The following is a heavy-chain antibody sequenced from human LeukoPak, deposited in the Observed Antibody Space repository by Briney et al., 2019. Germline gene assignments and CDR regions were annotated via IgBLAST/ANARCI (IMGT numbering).Heavy chain of an antibody. CDR1: GFSLSTSGVG. V-gene: IGHV2-5*01. CDR2: IYWNDDK. Sequence: SGPTLVNPTQTLTLTCTFSGFSLSTSGVGVGWIRRPPGKALEWLALIYWNDDKRYSPSLKSRLTITKDTSKNQVVLTMTNMDPVDTATYYCAHIPYYDSSGYPGYWGQGTLVTVSS. D-gene: IGHD3-22*01. CDR3: AHIPYYDSSGYPGY. J-gene: IGHJ4*02.